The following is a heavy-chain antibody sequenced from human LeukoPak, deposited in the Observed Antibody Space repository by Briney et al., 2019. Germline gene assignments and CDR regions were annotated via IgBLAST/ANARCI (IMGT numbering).Heavy chain of an antibody. CDR3: AKGYSSSPGMFDY. V-gene: IGHV4-4*07. J-gene: IGHJ4*02. CDR1: GGSISSYY. CDR2: IYYSGST. D-gene: IGHD6-13*01. Sequence: PSETLSLTCTVSGGSISSYYWSWIRQPAGKGLEWIGSIYYSGSTYYNPSLKSRVTISVDTSKNQFSLKLSSVTAADTAVYYCAKGYSSSPGMFDYWGQGTLVTVSS.